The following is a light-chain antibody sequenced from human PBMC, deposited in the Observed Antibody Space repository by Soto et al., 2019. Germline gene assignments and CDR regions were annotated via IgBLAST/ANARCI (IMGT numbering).Light chain of an antibody. Sequence: KADSTPTLFVSRGDRDTITCRASQSISSGLAWYQQKPGTAPRLLIYHASNWATGAPSRFSGSGSGTEFTLTISSLQSEDFAVYYCQQSYSSPLTFGQGTKMDIK. J-gene: IGKJ1*01. V-gene: IGKV1-5*01. CDR3: QQSYSSPLT. CDR1: QSISSG. CDR2: HAS.